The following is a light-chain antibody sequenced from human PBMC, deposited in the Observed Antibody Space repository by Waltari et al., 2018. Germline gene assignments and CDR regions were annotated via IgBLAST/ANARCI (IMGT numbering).Light chain of an antibody. Sequence: DVGLTQSPLSLPVTPGQPASISCRSSQSLVYTDGISYLNWFHQRPGQAPRRLIYKVSNRDSGVPDRFSGRGSGTDFTLMISSVEADDVGVYFCMQATHWPVTFGQGTRLEIK. CDR3: MQATHWPVT. CDR2: KVS. J-gene: IGKJ5*01. CDR1: QSLVYTDGISY. V-gene: IGKV2-30*01.